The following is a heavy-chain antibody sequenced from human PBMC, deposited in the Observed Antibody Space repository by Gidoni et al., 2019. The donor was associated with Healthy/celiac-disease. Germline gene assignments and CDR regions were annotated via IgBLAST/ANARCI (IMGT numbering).Heavy chain of an antibody. D-gene: IGHD6-6*01. CDR3: TTWRYSSSFLQWYYYYGMDV. J-gene: IGHJ6*02. CDR2: IKSKTDGGTT. V-gene: IGHV3-15*01. CDR1: GFTFSNAW. Sequence: CAASGFTFSNAWMSWVRQAPGKGLEWVGRIKSKTDGGTTDYAAPVKGRFTISRDESKNTLYLQMNSLKTEDTAVYYCTTWRYSSSFLQWYYYYGMDVWGQGTTVTVSS.